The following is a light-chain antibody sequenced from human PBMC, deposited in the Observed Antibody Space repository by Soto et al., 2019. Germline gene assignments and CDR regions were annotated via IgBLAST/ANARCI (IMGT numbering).Light chain of an antibody. CDR2: AAS. Sequence: AIRMTQSPSSFSASTGDRVTITCRASQGISSYLAWYQQKPGKAPKLLIYAASTLQSGVPSRFSGSGSGTDFTLTISCLQSEDFATYYCLQDYNYPLTFGGGTKVEIK. V-gene: IGKV1-8*01. CDR3: LQDYNYPLT. J-gene: IGKJ4*01. CDR1: QGISSY.